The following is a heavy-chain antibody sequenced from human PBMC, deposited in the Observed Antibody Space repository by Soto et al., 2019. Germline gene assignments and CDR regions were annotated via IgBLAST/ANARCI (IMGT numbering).Heavy chain of an antibody. V-gene: IGHV1-8*01. CDR2: MNPNSGNT. Sequence: ASVKVSCKASGYTFTSYDINWVRQATGQGLEWMGWMNPNSGNTGYAQKFQGRVTMTRNTSISTAYMELSSLRSEDTAVYYCAASDFWSGYYSPHYYYYYYMDVWGKGTTVTVSS. J-gene: IGHJ6*03. CDR3: AASDFWSGYYSPHYYYYYYMDV. D-gene: IGHD3-3*01. CDR1: GYTFTSYD.